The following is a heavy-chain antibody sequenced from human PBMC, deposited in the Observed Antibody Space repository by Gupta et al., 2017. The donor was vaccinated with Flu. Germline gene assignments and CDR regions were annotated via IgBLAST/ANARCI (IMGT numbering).Heavy chain of an antibody. CDR2: ISSSSSYI. V-gene: IGHV3-21*01. D-gene: IGHD2-15*01. CDR1: GFTLSSYS. CDR3: ARDGGTSYDFDY. J-gene: IGHJ4*02. Sequence: EVQLVESGGGLVKPGGSLRLSCAASGFTLSSYSMNWVRQAPGKGLEWVSSISSSSSYIYYADSVKGRFTISRDNAKNSLYLQMNSLRAEDTAVYYCARDGGTSYDFDYWGQGTLVTVSS.